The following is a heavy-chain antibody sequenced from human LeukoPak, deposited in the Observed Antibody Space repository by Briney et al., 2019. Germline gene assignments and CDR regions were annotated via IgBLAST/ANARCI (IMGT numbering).Heavy chain of an antibody. J-gene: IGHJ3*02. V-gene: IGHV4-4*02. CDR1: GGSISSSNW. D-gene: IGHD2-2*01. CDR3: ARARDIVVVTPEAFDI. Sequence: PSETLSLACAVSGGSISSSNWWSWVRQPPGKGLEWIGEIYHSGSTNYNPSLKSRVTISVDKSKNQFSLKLSSVTAADTAVYYCARARDIVVVTPEAFDIWGQGTMVTVSS. CDR2: IYHSGST.